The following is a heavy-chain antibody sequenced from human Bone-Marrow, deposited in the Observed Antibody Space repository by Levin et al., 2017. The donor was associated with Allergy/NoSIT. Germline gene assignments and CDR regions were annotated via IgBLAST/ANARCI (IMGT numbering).Heavy chain of an antibody. CDR2: IYSDGAT. CDR3: AIGPYYDFWSGYPDVPGMDV. J-gene: IGHJ6*02. CDR1: GFTVSSNY. V-gene: IGHV3-66*01. D-gene: IGHD3-3*01. Sequence: GESLKISCEASGFTVSSNYMSWVRQAPGKGLECVSIIYSDGATYYADSLRGRFTISRDNSKNTLYLQMNSLRAEDTAVYYCAIGPYYDFWSGYPDVPGMDVWGQGTTVTVSS.